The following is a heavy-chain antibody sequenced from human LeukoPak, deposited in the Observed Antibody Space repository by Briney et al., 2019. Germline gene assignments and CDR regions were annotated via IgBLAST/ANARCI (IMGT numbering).Heavy chain of an antibody. CDR2: LYSGSST. CDR1: GFTVSSNY. V-gene: IGHV3-66*01. Sequence: PGGSLRLSCAASGFTVSSNYMSWVRQAPGKGLEWVSILYSGSSTYYADSVKGRFTISRDTSRNTLYLQMNSLRAEDTAIYYCARARTYSSGWWYYFDYWGQGTLIIVSS. CDR3: ARARTYSSGWWYYFDY. D-gene: IGHD6-19*01. J-gene: IGHJ4*02.